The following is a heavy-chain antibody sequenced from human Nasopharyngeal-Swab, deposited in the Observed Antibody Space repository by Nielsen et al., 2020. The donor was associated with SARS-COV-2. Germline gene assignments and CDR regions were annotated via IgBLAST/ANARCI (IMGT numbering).Heavy chain of an antibody. J-gene: IGHJ4*02. V-gene: IGHV1-18*01. CDR3: AGGGFTGTLLFDY. Sequence: ASVKVSCKASGYTFTSYGISWVRQAPGQGLEWMGWISGYNGNTNYAQKFQGRVTMTTDTSTSTGYMELRSLRSDDTAVYYCAGGGFTGTLLFDYWGQGTLVTVSS. CDR2: ISGYNGNT. CDR1: GYTFTSYG. D-gene: IGHD1-7*01.